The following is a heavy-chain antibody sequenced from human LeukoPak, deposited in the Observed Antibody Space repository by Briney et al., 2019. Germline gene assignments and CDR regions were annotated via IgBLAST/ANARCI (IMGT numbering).Heavy chain of an antibody. D-gene: IGHD2-2*01. Sequence: PGGSLRLSCAASGFTFSSYSMNWVRQAPGKGLEWVSSISSSSYIYYADSVKGRFTISRDNAKNSLYLQMNSLRAEDTAVYYCATARNCSSTSCYPNWFDPWGQGNLVTVSS. CDR2: ISSSSYI. CDR1: GFTFSSYS. CDR3: ATARNCSSTSCYPNWFDP. V-gene: IGHV3-21*01. J-gene: IGHJ5*02.